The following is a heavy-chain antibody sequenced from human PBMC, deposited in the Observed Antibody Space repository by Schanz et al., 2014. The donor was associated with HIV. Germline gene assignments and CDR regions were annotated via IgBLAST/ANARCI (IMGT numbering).Heavy chain of an antibody. CDR2: ISYDRRNK. CDR1: GFTFSSYG. Sequence: QVQLVESGGGVVQPGRSLRLSCAASGFTFSSYGMHWVRQAPGKGLEWVAVISYDRRNKYYADSVKGRFTISRDNSKXXXYLXXXSLRAEDTAIYYCARVWADYGMDVWGQGTTVTVSS. V-gene: IGHV3-30*03. J-gene: IGHJ6*02. D-gene: IGHD3-16*01. CDR3: ARVWADYGMDV.